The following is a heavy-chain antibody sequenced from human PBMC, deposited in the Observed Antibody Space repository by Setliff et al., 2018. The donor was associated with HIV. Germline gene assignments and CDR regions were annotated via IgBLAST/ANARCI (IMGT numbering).Heavy chain of an antibody. CDR1: GASISSNSYY. J-gene: IGHJ5*02. D-gene: IGHD2-21*01. V-gene: IGHV4-39*07. CDR3: ARDHVCGSRTGFDP. Sequence: SETLSLTCSVSGASISSNSYYWGWIRQPPGKGLEWVGSIYYNGHTFYNQSLQSRVTISLDTSKNQLSLELRSVTAADTAVYYCARDHVCGSRTGFDPWGPGILVTVSS. CDR2: IYYNGHT.